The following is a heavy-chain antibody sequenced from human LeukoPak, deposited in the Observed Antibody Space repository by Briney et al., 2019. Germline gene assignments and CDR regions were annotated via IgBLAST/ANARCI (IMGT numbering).Heavy chain of an antibody. D-gene: IGHD4-11*01. CDR3: ARSPLTTVTTWYNWFDP. J-gene: IGHJ5*02. V-gene: IGHV3-66*01. Sequence: GGSLRLSCAGSGFTFSNHAMTWVRQAPGKGLEWVSVIYSGGSTYYADSVKGRFTISRDNSKNTLYLQMNSLRAEDTAVYYCARSPLTTVTTWYNWFDPWGQGTLVTVSS. CDR1: GFTFSNHA. CDR2: IYSGGST.